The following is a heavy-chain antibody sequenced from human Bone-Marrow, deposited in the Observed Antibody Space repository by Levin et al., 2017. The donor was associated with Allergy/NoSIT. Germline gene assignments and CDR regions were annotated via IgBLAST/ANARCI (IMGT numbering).Heavy chain of an antibody. D-gene: IGHD2-8*01. CDR3: ARDEESYGDAFDI. V-gene: IGHV3-48*01. Sequence: GGSLRLSCAASGFSFSTYGLIWVRQAPGKGLEWVSYISARRTTMYYADSVKGRFTISRDDAKNTLYLQMSSLRAEDTAVYYCARDEESYGDAFDIWGQGTMVTVSS. CDR2: ISARRTTM. CDR1: GFSFSTYG. J-gene: IGHJ3*02.